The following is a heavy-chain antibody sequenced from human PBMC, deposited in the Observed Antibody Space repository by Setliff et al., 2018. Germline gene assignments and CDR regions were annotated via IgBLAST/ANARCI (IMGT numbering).Heavy chain of an antibody. V-gene: IGHV3-53*01. CDR1: GFTFSNAW. Sequence: GGSLRLSCTASGFTFSNAWMTWVRQAPGKGLEWVSGVDKASREYYPDSVKGRFRISRDNSRNTVFLQMNHRRVEDTATYYFAKDRVNDGIWDFDYWGPGILVTVSS. CDR3: AKDRVNDGIWDFDY. CDR2: VDKASRE. D-gene: IGHD1-20*01. J-gene: IGHJ4*02.